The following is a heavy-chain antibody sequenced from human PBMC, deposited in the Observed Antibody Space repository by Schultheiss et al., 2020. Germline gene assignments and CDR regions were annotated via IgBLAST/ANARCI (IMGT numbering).Heavy chain of an antibody. V-gene: IGHV5-51*01. D-gene: IGHD5-12*01. CDR1: GYSFNSYW. Sequence: GESLKISCKGSGYSFNSYWIAWVRQMPGKGLEWMGIIYPGDSDTRYIPSFQGQVTISTDKSTSTAYLQWSSLKASDTAMYYCARTTSGYTFFYLDYWGQGTLVIGSS. CDR2: IYPGDSDT. CDR3: ARTTSGYTFFYLDY. J-gene: IGHJ4*02.